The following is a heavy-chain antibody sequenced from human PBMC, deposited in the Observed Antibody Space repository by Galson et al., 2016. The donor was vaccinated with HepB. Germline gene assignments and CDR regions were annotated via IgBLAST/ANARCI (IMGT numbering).Heavy chain of an antibody. J-gene: IGHJ4*02. V-gene: IGHV4-39*01. D-gene: IGHD1-26*01. Sequence: ETLSLTCTVSGGSISRSAYYWGWIRQPPGKGLEWIGSIHYSGSTSYYASLKSRVTISVDTSKNQFSLNPRSVTAADTAVYYCARHSGVSSVTYQGIDYWGQGTLVTVSS. CDR3: ARHSGVSSVTYQGIDY. CDR2: IHYSGST. CDR1: GGSISRSAYY.